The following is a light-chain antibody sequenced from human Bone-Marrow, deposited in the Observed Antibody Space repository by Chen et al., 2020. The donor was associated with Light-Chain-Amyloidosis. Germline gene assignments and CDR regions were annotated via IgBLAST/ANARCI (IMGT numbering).Light chain of an antibody. CDR1: QSVRSDY. V-gene: IGKV3-20*01. J-gene: IGKJ4*01. Sequence: EIVLTQSPGPLSFSPGERATLSCRASQSVRSDYLAWYKQKPGQAPRVVIYDASSRATGIPDRFRGSGSGTDFTLTISRLEPEDSAVYFCQQYGGAPLTFGGGTKVEIK. CDR3: QQYGGAPLT. CDR2: DAS.